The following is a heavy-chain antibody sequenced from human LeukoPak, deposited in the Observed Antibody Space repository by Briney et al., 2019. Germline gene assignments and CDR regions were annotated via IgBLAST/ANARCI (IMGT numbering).Heavy chain of an antibody. D-gene: IGHD3-22*01. CDR2: VNPTFGNT. CDR1: GYIFNGYD. Sequence: GASVKVSCKTSGYIFNGYDINWVRQATGRGLEWMGWVNPTFGNTGYAEKFRGRVTMTSDRPMSTAYMELSSPRSEDTGVYYCARGEYTSGFSDAFDIWGQGTVVSVSP. V-gene: IGHV1-8*02. CDR3: ARGEYTSGFSDAFDI. J-gene: IGHJ3*02.